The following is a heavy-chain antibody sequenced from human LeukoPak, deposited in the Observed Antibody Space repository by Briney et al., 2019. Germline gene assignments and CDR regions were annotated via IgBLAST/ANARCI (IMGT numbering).Heavy chain of an antibody. CDR3: ARVPTVVTLSFDY. CDR2: IKQDGSEK. V-gene: IGHV3-7*01. J-gene: IGHJ4*02. CDR1: GFTFSSYW. Sequence: PGGSLRLSCAASGFTFSSYWMSWVRQAPGKGLEWVANIKQDGSEKYYVDSVKGRFTISRDNAKNSLYLQMNSLRAEDTAVYYCARVPTVVTLSFDYWGQGTLVTVSS. D-gene: IGHD4-23*01.